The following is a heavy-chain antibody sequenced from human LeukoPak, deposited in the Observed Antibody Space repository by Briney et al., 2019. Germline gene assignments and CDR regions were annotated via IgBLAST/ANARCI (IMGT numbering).Heavy chain of an antibody. CDR3: ARSRPGIQLWLWGYYFDY. D-gene: IGHD5-18*01. J-gene: IGHJ4*02. Sequence: PSETLSLTCAVYGGSFSGYYWSWIRQPPGEGLEWIGEINHSGSTNYNPSLKSRVTISVDTSKNQFSLKLSSVTAADTAVYYCARSRPGIQLWLWGYYFDYWGQGTLVTVSS. CDR2: INHSGST. CDR1: GGSFSGYY. V-gene: IGHV4-34*01.